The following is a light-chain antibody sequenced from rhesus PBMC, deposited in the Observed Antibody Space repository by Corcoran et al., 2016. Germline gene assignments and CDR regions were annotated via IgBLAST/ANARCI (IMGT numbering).Light chain of an antibody. V-gene: IGLV2-13*03. J-gene: IGLJ1*01. CDR3: SSYASFNTFI. CDR2: EVI. CDR1: SSDIGGSNR. Sequence: QAAPTQSPSVSGSPGQSVTISCTGTSSDIGGSNRVSWYQLHPGKAPNVMIYEVIKRPSGVSDRFSGSKSGNTASLTISGLQAEDEAYYYCSSYASFNTFIFGSGTRLTVL.